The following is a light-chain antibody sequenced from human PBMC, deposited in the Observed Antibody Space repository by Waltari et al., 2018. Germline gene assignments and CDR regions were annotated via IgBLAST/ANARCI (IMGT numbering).Light chain of an antibody. J-gene: IGKJ1*01. Sequence: EIVLTQSPATLSVSPGDSVTLSCRASQCVGTNFAWYQHSPGRAPRLLVYQASTRASYVPARFSASGAGTEFTLSISTLQSEDSAVFYGQQYNDWPRTFGQGTKVEIK. CDR1: QCVGTN. CDR3: QQYNDWPRT. CDR2: QAS. V-gene: IGKV3D-15*01.